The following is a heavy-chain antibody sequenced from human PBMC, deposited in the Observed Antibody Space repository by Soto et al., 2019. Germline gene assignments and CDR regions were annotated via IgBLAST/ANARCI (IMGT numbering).Heavy chain of an antibody. CDR1: GGSFSGYY. Sequence: PSETLSLTCAVSGGSFSGYYWSWIRQPPGKGLEWIGEINHSGSTNYNPSLKSRVTISVDTSKNQFSLKLSSVTAADTAVYYCASSSLAAPFEDYWGQGTLVTVSS. J-gene: IGHJ4*02. CDR3: ASSSLAAPFEDY. D-gene: IGHD6-6*01. CDR2: INHSGST. V-gene: IGHV4-34*01.